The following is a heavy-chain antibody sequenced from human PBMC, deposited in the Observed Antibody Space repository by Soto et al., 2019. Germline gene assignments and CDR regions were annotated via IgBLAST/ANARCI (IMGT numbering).Heavy chain of an antibody. CDR1: GYTFTSYL. D-gene: IGHD1-26*01. J-gene: IGHJ4*02. Sequence: PGESLKISCKGSGYTFTSYLIGWVRPMPGKGLEWMGIIYPGDSDTRYSPSFQGQVTISADKSISTAYLQWSSLKASDTAIYYCARLRETPIEFDYWGQGTLVTVSS. V-gene: IGHV5-51*01. CDR3: ARLRETPIEFDY. CDR2: IYPGDSDT.